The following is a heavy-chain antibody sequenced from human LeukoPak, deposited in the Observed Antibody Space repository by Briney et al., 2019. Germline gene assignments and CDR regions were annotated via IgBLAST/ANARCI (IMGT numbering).Heavy chain of an antibody. CDR3: ARQWTGSGSTNFDY. Sequence: GESLKISCKGSGYIFAAYWIGWVRQMPGKGLEWMGIIYPGDSDTRYSPSFQGQVTISADKSINTAYLQWSSLKASDTAVYYCARQWTGSGSTNFDYWGQGTLVTVSS. CDR2: IYPGDSDT. V-gene: IGHV5-51*01. D-gene: IGHD3-10*01. J-gene: IGHJ4*02. CDR1: GYIFAAYW.